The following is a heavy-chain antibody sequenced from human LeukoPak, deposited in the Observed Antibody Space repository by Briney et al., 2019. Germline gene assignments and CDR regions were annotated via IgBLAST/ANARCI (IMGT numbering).Heavy chain of an antibody. CDR3: ARHDGSYYTYNFDY. V-gene: IGHV4-39*01. CDR2: VYYSGST. Sequence: PSETLSLTCTVSGGSISSYYWGWIRQPPGKGLEWIGSVYYSGSTNYRPSLRSRVTIAVDTSKNQFSLKLSSVTATDTAVYYCARHDGSYYTYNFDYWGQGTLVTVSS. CDR1: GGSISSYY. J-gene: IGHJ4*02. D-gene: IGHD3-22*01.